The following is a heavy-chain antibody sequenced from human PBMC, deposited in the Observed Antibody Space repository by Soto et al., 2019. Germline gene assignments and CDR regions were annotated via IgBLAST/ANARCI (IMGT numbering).Heavy chain of an antibody. V-gene: IGHV3-21*01. CDR2: ISSSSSYI. Sequence: EVQLVESGGGLVKPGGSLRLSCAASGFTFSSYSMNWVRQAPGKGLEWVSSISSSSSYIYYADSVKGRFTISRDNAKNSLYLQMNILRAEDTAVYYCARGGGTTVVTDSGYWGQGTLVTVSS. D-gene: IGHD4-17*01. CDR1: GFTFSSYS. J-gene: IGHJ4*02. CDR3: ARGGGTTVVTDSGY.